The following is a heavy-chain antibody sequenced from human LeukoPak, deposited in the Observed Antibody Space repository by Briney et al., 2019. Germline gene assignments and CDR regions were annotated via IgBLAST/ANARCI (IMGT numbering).Heavy chain of an antibody. CDR2: IKQDGSEK. V-gene: IGHV3-7*03. J-gene: IGHJ4*02. CDR3: ARRYFGS. Sequence: SGRSLRLSCAASGFTFSDYWMHWVRQAPGKGLEWVANIKQDGSEKYYVDSVKGRFTISRDNAKNTLYLQMNSLRAEDTAVYYCARRYFGSWGQGTLVTVSS. CDR1: GFTFSDYW.